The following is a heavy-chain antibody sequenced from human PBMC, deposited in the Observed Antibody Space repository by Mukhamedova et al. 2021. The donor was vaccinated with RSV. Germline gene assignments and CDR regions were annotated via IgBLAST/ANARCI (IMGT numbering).Heavy chain of an antibody. V-gene: IGHV3-11*06. J-gene: IGHJ5*02. D-gene: IGHD2/OR15-2a*01. Sequence: AEYMGGQFTISRDNAMNSLYLQMNSLRAEDTAVYYCARRTTDFTNWFDPWGQGSVVTVSS. CDR3: ARRTTDFTNWFDP.